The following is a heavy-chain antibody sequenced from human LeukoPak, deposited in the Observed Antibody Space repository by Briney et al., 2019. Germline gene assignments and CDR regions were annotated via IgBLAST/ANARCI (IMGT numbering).Heavy chain of an antibody. Sequence: PGGSLRLSCAASGFTFSSYAMSWVRQAPGKGLEWVSAISGSGGSTYYADSVKGRFTISRDNSKNTLYLQMNSLRAEDTAVYYCAKDPYHSSSWYAFFDYWGQGTLVTVSS. V-gene: IGHV3-23*01. CDR3: AKDPYHSSSWYAFFDY. CDR2: ISGSGGST. CDR1: GFTFSSYA. D-gene: IGHD6-13*01. J-gene: IGHJ4*02.